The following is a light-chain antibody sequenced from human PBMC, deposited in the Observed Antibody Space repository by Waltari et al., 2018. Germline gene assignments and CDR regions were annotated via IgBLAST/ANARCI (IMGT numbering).Light chain of an antibody. Sequence: QSALTQPASVSGSPGQSIPISCTGTSSDVGSYNLVPCYQQHPGKAPKLMIYEGSKRPSGVSNRFACSKSGNTASLTISGLQAEDEADYYCCSYAGSSTFGVVFGGGTKLTVL. V-gene: IGLV2-23*03. CDR3: CSYAGSSTFGVV. CDR1: SSDVGSYNL. CDR2: EGS. J-gene: IGLJ2*01.